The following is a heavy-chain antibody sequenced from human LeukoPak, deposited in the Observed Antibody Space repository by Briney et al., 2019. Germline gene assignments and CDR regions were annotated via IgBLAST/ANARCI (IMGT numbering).Heavy chain of an antibody. V-gene: IGHV4-39*01. D-gene: IGHD2-2*01. J-gene: IGHJ1*01. CDR3: ARSYCSSTSCYAGGYFQH. Sequence: SETLSLTCTVSGGSISSSSYYWGWIRQPRGKGLEWIGSIYYSGSTYYNPSLKSRVTISVDTSKNQFSLKLSSVTAADTAVYYCARSYCSSTSCYAGGYFQHWGQGTLVTVSS. CDR1: GGSISSSSYY. CDR2: IYYSGST.